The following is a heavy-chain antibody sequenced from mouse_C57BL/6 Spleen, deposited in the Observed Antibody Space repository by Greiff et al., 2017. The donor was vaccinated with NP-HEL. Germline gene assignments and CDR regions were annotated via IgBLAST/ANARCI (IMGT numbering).Heavy chain of an antibody. CDR3: TRDTTVVAPYAMDY. D-gene: IGHD1-1*01. V-gene: IGHV1-15*01. CDR1: GYTFTDYE. CDR2: IDPETGGT. J-gene: IGHJ4*01. Sequence: QVQLQQSGAELVRPGASVTLSCKALGYTFTDYEMHWVKQTPVHGLEWIGAIDPETGGTAYNQKFKGKAILTADKSSSTAYMELRSLTSEDSAVYYCTRDTTVVAPYAMDYWGQGTSVTVSS.